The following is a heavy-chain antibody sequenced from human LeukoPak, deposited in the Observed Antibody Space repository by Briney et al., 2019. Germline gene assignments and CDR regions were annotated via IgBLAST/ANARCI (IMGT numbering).Heavy chain of an antibody. V-gene: IGHV1-2*02. D-gene: IGHD3-10*01. CDR1: GYTFTGYS. CDR3: AREQAVGDRHQKLFDY. Sequence: ASVKVSCKASGYTFTGYSMHWVRQAPGQGLEWMGWINPNSGGTNYAQKFQGRVTMTRDTSISTAYMELSRLRSDDTAVYYCAREQAVGDRHQKLFDYWGQGTLVTVSS. J-gene: IGHJ4*02. CDR2: INPNSGGT.